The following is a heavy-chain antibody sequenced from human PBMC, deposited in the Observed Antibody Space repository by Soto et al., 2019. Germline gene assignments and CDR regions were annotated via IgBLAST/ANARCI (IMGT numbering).Heavy chain of an antibody. CDR3: ARVDECDIVPGYSGGYYFDY. Sequence: ASVEVSCKASGYTFTSYCISWVRQAPGQGLEWMGWISAYNGNTNYAQKLQGRVTMTTDTSTSTAYMELRSLRSDDTAVYYCARVDECDIVPGYSGGYYFDYWGQGALVTVSS. D-gene: IGHD3-9*01. J-gene: IGHJ4*02. CDR1: GYTFTSYC. CDR2: ISAYNGNT. V-gene: IGHV1-18*04.